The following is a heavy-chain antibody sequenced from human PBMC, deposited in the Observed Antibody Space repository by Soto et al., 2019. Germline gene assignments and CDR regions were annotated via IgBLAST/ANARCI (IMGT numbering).Heavy chain of an antibody. CDR1: GFTFSSYA. J-gene: IGHJ6*02. Sequence: QVQLVETGGGVVQPGRSLRLSCAASGFTFSSYAMHWVRQAPGKGLEWVAVISYDGSNKYYADSVKGRFTISRDNSKNTLYLQMNSLRAEDTAVYYCARGIASDWGQGTTVTVSS. CDR3: ARGIASD. V-gene: IGHV3-30-3*01. D-gene: IGHD6-25*01. CDR2: ISYDGSNK.